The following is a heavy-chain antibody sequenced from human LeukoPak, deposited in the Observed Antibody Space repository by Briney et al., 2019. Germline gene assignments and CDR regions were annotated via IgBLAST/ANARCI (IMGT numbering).Heavy chain of an antibody. CDR2: INPKTDGT. J-gene: IGHJ4*02. CDR1: GFTFTGYY. D-gene: IGHD3-22*01. Sequence: VASVKVSCKASGFTFTGYYIHWVRQAPGQGLEWMGWINPKTDGTNYAQKFQGRVTMTRDTSISTAYMELSRLTSDDTALYSCARSGAYYSGMYHFDYWGQGTLVCVSS. CDR3: ARSGAYYSGMYHFDY. V-gene: IGHV1-2*02.